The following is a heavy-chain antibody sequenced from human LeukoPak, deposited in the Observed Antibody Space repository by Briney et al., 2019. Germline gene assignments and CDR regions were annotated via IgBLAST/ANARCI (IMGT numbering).Heavy chain of an antibody. CDR2: ISSSGGTI. Sequence: GGSLRLSCAASGFTFSDYYMSWLRHAPGKGLEWVSYISSSGGTIYYADSVKGRFTISSDNADNSLYLQMNSLTAEDTAVYYCARVGWYYGSGNRFDPWGQGTLVTVSS. CDR1: GFTFSDYY. J-gene: IGHJ5*02. V-gene: IGHV3-11*01. CDR3: ARVGWYYGSGNRFDP. D-gene: IGHD3-10*01.